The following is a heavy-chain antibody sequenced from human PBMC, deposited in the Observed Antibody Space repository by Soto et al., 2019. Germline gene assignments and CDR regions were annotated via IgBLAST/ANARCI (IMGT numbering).Heavy chain of an antibody. Sequence: QVQLVQSGAEVRKPGASVRVSCKAAGYTFSITYLHWLRQAPGQGLEWLGLVYPSGGGTNYKESFKGRLNITIDTSTSTVYMDLSRLTSEDTAIYDCARGYCSGGNCYNGLDVWGQGTTVTVSS. V-gene: IGHV1-46*01. CDR2: VYPSGGGT. J-gene: IGHJ6*02. D-gene: IGHD2-15*01. CDR1: GYTFSITY. CDR3: ARGYCSGGNCYNGLDV.